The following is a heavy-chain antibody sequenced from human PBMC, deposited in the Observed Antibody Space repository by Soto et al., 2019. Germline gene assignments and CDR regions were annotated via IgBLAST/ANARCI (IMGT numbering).Heavy chain of an antibody. J-gene: IGHJ4*02. CDR3: ARLIGYCSAVSCCGH. D-gene: IGHD2-15*01. CDR1: GGSISSYY. CDR2: IYYSGST. V-gene: IGHV4-59*08. Sequence: SETLSLTCTVSGGSISSYYWSWIRQPPGKGLEWIGYIYYSGSTNYNPSLKSRVTISVDTSKNQFSLKLSSVTAADTAVYYCARLIGYCSAVSCCGHWGQGILLNVSS.